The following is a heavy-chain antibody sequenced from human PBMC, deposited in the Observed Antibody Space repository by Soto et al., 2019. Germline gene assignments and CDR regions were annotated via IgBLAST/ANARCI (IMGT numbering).Heavy chain of an antibody. J-gene: IGHJ5*02. CDR1: GFTFSSYS. D-gene: IGHD3-3*01. CDR3: ARGYYDFWSGYYSWFDP. Sequence: PGGSLTLSCAASGFTFSSYSMNWVRQAPGKGMEWVSSISSSSSCIYYADSVKGRFTISRDNANNSLYLQMNSLSAEDADVYYCARGYYDFWSGYYSWFDPWGQGTLGTVS. CDR2: ISSSSSCI. V-gene: IGHV3-21*01.